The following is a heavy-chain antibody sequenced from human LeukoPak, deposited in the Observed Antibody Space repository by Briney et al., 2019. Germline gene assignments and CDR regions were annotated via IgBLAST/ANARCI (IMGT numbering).Heavy chain of an antibody. CDR1: GGSISSGSYY. V-gene: IGHV4-61*02. CDR2: IYTSGST. J-gene: IGHJ4*02. D-gene: IGHD6-19*01. Sequence: SETLSLTCTVSGGSISSGSYYWSWIRQPAGKGLEWIGRIYTSGSTNYNPSLKSRVTISVDTSKNQFSLKLSSVTAADTAVYYCARVGSGWFGFDYWGQGTLVTVSS. CDR3: ARVGSGWFGFDY.